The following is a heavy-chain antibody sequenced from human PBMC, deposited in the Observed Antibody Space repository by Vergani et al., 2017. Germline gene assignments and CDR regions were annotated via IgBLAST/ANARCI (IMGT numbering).Heavy chain of an antibody. CDR3: ARDPTGSYFLKGGMGYFDY. CDR2: ISTILGTA. CDR1: GGIFTSYT. D-gene: IGHD1-26*01. J-gene: IGHJ4*02. V-gene: IGHV1-69*08. Sequence: QVQLVQSGAEVKKPGSSVKVSCKASGGIFTSYTISWVRQAPGQGLEWMGRISTILGTANYAQKFQGRITITADKSTSTAYMELSSLSSEDTAVYYCARDPTGSYFLKGGMGYFDYWGQGTLVTVSS.